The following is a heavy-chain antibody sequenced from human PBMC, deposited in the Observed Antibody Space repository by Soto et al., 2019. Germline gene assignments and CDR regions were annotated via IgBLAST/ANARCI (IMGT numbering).Heavy chain of an antibody. CDR3: ARDRAAARPGSIGYYYYGMDV. CDR2: IIPIFGTA. D-gene: IGHD6-6*01. J-gene: IGHJ6*02. V-gene: IGHV1-69*13. CDR1: GYTFSSYA. Sequence: SVKVSCKASGYTFSSYAISWVRQAPGQGLEWMGGIIPIFGTANYAQKFQGRVTITADESTSTAYMELSSLRSEDTAVYYCARDRAAARPGSIGYYYYGMDVWGQGTTVTVSS.